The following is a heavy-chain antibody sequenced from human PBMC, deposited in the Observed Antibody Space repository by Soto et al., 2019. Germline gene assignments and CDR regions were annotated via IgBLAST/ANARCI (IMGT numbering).Heavy chain of an antibody. V-gene: IGHV4-39*01. J-gene: IGHJ4*02. CDR2: ILYSGTT. Sequence: QLQLQESGPGLLKSSETLSLTCTVSGGSISKSNYVWGWIRQAPGKGLEWIANILYSGTTSYNSSLKSRVAISVDTSKNQFSLELNSVTAADTAVYYCARLGWGNGDSDYWCQGTLVTVSS. D-gene: IGHD2-21*01. CDR3: ARLGWGNGDSDY. CDR1: GGSISKSNYV.